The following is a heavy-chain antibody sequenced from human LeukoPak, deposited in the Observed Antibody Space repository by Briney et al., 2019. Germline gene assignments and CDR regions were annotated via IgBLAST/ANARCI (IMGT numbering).Heavy chain of an antibody. J-gene: IGHJ4*02. Sequence: GRSLRLSCAASGFTFNIYTMNWVRQAPGKGLEWVSAISGSGHNTYYADSVKGRFTVSRDNSKNTLYLQMNSLRAEDTAVYYCARALTKSIAAALDYWGQGTLVTVSS. V-gene: IGHV3-23*01. CDR1: GFTFNIYT. D-gene: IGHD6-13*01. CDR3: ARALTKSIAAALDY. CDR2: ISGSGHNT.